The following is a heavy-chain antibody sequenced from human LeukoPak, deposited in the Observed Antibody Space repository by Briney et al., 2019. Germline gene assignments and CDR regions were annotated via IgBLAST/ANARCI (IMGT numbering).Heavy chain of an antibody. CDR1: GGTFSSYA. CDR2: VIPILGIA. J-gene: IGHJ5*02. D-gene: IGHD3-22*01. CDR3: ARARSPSSGYLLRDHNWFDP. V-gene: IGHV1-69*04. Sequence: ASVKVSCKASGGTFSSYAISWVRQAPGQGLEWMGRVIPILGIANYAQKFQGRVTITADKSTSTAYMELSSLRSEGTAVYYCARARSPSSGYLLRDHNWFDPWGQGTLVTVSS.